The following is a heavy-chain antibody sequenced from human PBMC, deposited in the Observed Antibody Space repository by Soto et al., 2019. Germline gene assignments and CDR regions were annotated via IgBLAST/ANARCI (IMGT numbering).Heavy chain of an antibody. J-gene: IGHJ6*02. Sequence: QITLKESGPTLVKPTQTLTLTCTFSGFSLSTSGVGVGWIRQPPGKALEWLALIYWDDDKRYGPSLRSRLTITKDTYKNQMVLTMTNMEPVDTATYHCIQSRCGGDCLQSYASHYYYGMDVWGQGTTVTVSS. CDR3: IQSRCGGDCLQSYASHYYYGMDV. D-gene: IGHD2-21*02. CDR2: IYWDDDK. V-gene: IGHV2-5*05. CDR1: GFSLSTSGVG.